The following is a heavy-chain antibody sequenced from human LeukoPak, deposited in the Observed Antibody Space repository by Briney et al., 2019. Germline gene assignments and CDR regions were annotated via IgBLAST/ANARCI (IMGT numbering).Heavy chain of an antibody. D-gene: IGHD5-18*01. V-gene: IGHV1-2*04. CDR2: INPNGGGT. Sequence: ASVKVSCKASGYTFTSYAMHWVRQAPGQRLEWMGWINPNGGGTNYAQKFQGWVTMTRDTSISTAYMELSRLRSDDTAVYYCARGTRTAMVMYFDYWGQGTLVTVSS. CDR3: ARGTRTAMVMYFDY. CDR1: GYTFTSYA. J-gene: IGHJ4*02.